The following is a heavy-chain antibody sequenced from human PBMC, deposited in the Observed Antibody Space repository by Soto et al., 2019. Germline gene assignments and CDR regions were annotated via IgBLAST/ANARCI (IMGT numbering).Heavy chain of an antibody. V-gene: IGHV1-69*13. D-gene: IGHD6-6*01. CDR3: ARGHYYSSSSPDWFDP. J-gene: IGHJ5*02. Sequence: RASVKVSCKASGGTFSSYAISWVRQAPGQGLEWMGGIIPIFGTANYAQKFQGRVTITADESTSTAYMELSSLRSEDTAVYYCARGHYYSSSSPDWFDPWGQGTLVTVSS. CDR2: IIPIFGTA. CDR1: GGTFSSYA.